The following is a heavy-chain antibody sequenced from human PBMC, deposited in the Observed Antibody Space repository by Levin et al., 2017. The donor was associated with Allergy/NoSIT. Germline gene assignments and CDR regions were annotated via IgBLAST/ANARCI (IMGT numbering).Heavy chain of an antibody. CDR2: INGAGNSI. D-gene: IGHD2-15*01. J-gene: IGHJ4*01. CDR3: AKLRGSTWMRVFFDY. CDR1: GFAFNIHA. V-gene: IGHV3-23*01. Sequence: GESLKISCAASGFAFNIHAMSWVRQAPGKGLEWVSHINGAGNSIYYADSVKGRFTVSRDNSKNLVYLQMNSLRAEDTAVYYCAKLRGSTWMRVFFDYWGHGTPVTVSS.